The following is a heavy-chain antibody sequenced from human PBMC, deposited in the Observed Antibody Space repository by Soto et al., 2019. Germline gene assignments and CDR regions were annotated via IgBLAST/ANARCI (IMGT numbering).Heavy chain of an antibody. CDR1: GFSLSTYW. D-gene: IGHD5-18*01. CDR2: INRDGSTT. V-gene: IGHV3-74*03. CDR3: VRIPDTAIQLWSEYFFDN. J-gene: IGHJ4*02. Sequence: EVQLVESGGGLVQPGGSLRLSCAASGFSLSTYWMHWVRQAPGKGLVWVSRINRDGSTTTHADSVKGRFTISRDNAKNTLYLQMSSLRDEDTAVYYCVRIPDTAIQLWSEYFFDNWGQGTLVTVSS.